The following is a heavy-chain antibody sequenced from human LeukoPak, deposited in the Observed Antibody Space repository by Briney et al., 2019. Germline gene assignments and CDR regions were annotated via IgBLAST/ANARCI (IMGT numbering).Heavy chain of an antibody. CDR1: GFTFSNYD. D-gene: IGHD3-10*01. V-gene: IGHV3-23*01. J-gene: IGHJ1*01. CDR2: ITGSGDRT. CDR3: AEVVWFGESK. Sequence: GGSLRLSCAASGFTFSNYDMFWVRQAPGKGLEWVSSITGSGDRTCYTDFVKGRFTISRDNSEKKVYLQMNNLRAEDTAVYYWAEVVWFGESKWGQGSQV.